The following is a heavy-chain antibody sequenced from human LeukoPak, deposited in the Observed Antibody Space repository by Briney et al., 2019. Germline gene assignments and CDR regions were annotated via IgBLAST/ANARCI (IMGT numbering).Heavy chain of an antibody. J-gene: IGHJ4*02. V-gene: IGHV1-69*13. CDR2: IIPISGTA. CDR3: ARAEYYYDSSGYYY. CDR1: GGTFSSYA. D-gene: IGHD3-22*01. Sequence: SVKVSCKASGGTFSSYAISWVRQAPGQGLEWMGGIIPISGTANYAQKFQGRVTITADESTSTAYMELSSLRSEDTAVYYCARAEYYYDSSGYYYWGQGTLVTVSS.